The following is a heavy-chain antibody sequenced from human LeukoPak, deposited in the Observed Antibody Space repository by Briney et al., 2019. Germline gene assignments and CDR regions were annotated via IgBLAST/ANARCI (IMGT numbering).Heavy chain of an antibody. CDR1: GGSISSGTFY. D-gene: IGHD3-3*01. J-gene: IGHJ5*02. CDR2: IDYSGKT. V-gene: IGHV4-31*03. Sequence: PSQTLSLTCSVSGGSISSGTFYWNWIRQHPGKGLEWIVYIDYSGKTYYKPSLKSRLTISRDTSKNQLSLRLTSVTAADTAVYYCARAPGGRFLENNWFDPWGQGTLVTVSS. CDR3: ARAPGGRFLENNWFDP.